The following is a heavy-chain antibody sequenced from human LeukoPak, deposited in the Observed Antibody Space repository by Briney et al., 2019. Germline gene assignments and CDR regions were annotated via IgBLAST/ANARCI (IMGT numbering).Heavy chain of an antibody. D-gene: IGHD2-2*01. Sequence: GGYLRLSCAASGFTFSNYAMSWVRQAPTKGLEWVSTISGTGDGTYYADSVKGRFTISRDYSKNTLYLRMNSLRAEDTAVYYCAKIQYQLPPARWPSIYWGQGTLVTVSS. CDR2: ISGTGDGT. J-gene: IGHJ4*02. V-gene: IGHV3-23*01. CDR1: GFTFSNYA. CDR3: AKIQYQLPPARWPSIY.